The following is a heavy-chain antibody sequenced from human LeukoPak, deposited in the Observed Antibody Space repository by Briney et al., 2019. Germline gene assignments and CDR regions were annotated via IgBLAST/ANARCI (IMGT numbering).Heavy chain of an antibody. Sequence: SETLSLTCTVSGGSISSYYWSWIRQPPGKGLEWIGYIYYSGSTNYNPSLKSRVTISVDTSKNQFSLKLSSVTAADTAVYYCARESSYFDYWGQGTLVTVSS. CDR2: IYYSGST. J-gene: IGHJ4*02. V-gene: IGHV4-59*01. CDR1: GGSISSYY. CDR3: ARESSYFDY.